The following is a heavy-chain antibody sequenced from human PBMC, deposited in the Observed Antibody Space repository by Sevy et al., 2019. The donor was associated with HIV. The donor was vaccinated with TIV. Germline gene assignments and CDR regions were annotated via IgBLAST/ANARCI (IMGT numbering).Heavy chain of an antibody. CDR1: GFNFNNYA. J-gene: IGHJ6*02. CDR2: VWYDGSRD. Sequence: GGSLRLSCVASGFNFNNYAMHWVRQAPGEGLEWVAAVWYDGSRDTYADSVKGRFTISRDNSKNTLYLQMNSLRPDDTAVYYCARQRRGVVTGYYYAMDLWGQETTVTVSS. V-gene: IGHV3-30*04. CDR3: ARQRRGVVTGYYYAMDL. D-gene: IGHD2-21*02.